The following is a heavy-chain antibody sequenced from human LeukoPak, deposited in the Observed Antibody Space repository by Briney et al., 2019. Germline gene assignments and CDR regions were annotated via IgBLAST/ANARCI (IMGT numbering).Heavy chain of an antibody. CDR2: MSSGGRYL. CDR1: VFTFSSYS. D-gene: IGHD3-3*01. J-gene: IGHJ4*02. CDR3: ARDRPTGSSRLFVVQ. Sequence: GGCLRLSCAPSVFTFSSYSMTWVRQAAGPGLEWVSSMSSGGRYLYSAHSVRGRFTISRDNAKNSLYLLMDRRRVEDTAVFYCARDRPTGSSRLFVVQWGEGTLVTVSS. V-gene: IGHV3-21*01.